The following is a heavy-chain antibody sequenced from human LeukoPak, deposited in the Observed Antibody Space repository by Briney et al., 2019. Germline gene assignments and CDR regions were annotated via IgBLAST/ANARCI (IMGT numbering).Heavy chain of an antibody. J-gene: IGHJ6*02. D-gene: IGHD6-19*01. V-gene: IGHV3-23*01. CDR1: GFTFSSYA. CDR2: ISGSGDTT. Sequence: GGSLRLSCAASGFTFSSYAINWVRQAPGKGLEWVSVISGSGDTTYYADSVKGRFTISRDNSKNTLYLQMNSLRAEDTAVYYCARGAGQWLAHYGMDVWGQGTTVTVSS. CDR3: ARGAGQWLAHYGMDV.